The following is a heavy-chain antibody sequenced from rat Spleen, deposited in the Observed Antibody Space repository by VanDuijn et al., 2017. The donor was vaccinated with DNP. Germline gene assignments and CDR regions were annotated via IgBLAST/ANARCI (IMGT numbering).Heavy chain of an antibody. V-gene: IGHV5-22*01. CDR3: TTRGNYGGYDY. D-gene: IGHD1-11*01. Sequence: EVQLVESGGGLVLPGRSLKLSCAASGFTFSDYFMAWVRQAPKKGLEWVASISYEGSSTYYGDSVKGRITISRDNAESTLYLQMNSLRSEDSATYYCTTRGNYGGYDYWGQGVMVTVSS. CDR2: ISYEGSST. J-gene: IGHJ2*01. CDR1: GFTFSDYF.